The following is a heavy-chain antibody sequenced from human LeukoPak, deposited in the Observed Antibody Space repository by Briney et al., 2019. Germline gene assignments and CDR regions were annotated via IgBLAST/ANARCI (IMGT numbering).Heavy chain of an antibody. J-gene: IGHJ4*02. CDR1: GSRFTSYW. D-gene: IGHD5-18*01. CDR2: IYPGDSDT. V-gene: IGHV5-51*01. CDR3: ARHARIQLWLKDGGPGFSFDS. Sequence: GESLKISCKGSGSRFTSYWIGWVRPMPGKGLEWVGIIYPGDSDTRYSPSFQSQVTISADKSISTAYLQWSSLKASDTAMYYCARHARIQLWLKDGGPGFSFDSWGQGTLVTVSS.